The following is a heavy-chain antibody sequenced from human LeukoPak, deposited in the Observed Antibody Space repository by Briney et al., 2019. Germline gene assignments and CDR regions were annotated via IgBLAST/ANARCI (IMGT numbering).Heavy chain of an antibody. CDR3: ARHEDGGYHKY. CDR2: IFYSGTT. V-gene: IGHV4-59*08. CDR1: GDSISSYY. D-gene: IGHD5-12*01. J-gene: IGHJ4*02. Sequence: SETLSLTCTVSGDSISSYYWSWIRQPPGKGLEWIGYIFYSGTTNYNPSLKSRVTMSVDTSKNQFSLKLSSVTAADTAVYYCARHEDGGYHKYWGQGTLVTVSS.